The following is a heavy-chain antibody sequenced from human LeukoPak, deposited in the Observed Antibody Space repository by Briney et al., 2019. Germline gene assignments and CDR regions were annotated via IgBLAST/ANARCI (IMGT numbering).Heavy chain of an antibody. Sequence: KTGGSPRHSCAASGFTFCDSYMSWIRQAPGEGLGWVSYISSSGSTIYYPDSVKGRFTISRDKAKNSLYLQMNSLRAEDTAVYYCARKSPPCIAVAGYYFDYWGQGTLVTVSS. J-gene: IGHJ4*02. D-gene: IGHD6-19*01. CDR1: GFTFCDSY. V-gene: IGHV3-11*01. CDR3: ARKSPPCIAVAGYYFDY. CDR2: ISSSGSTI.